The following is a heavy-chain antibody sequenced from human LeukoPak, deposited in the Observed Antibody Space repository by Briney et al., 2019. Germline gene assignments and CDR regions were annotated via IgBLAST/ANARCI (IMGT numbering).Heavy chain of an antibody. Sequence: ASVKVSCMASGYSFTSYGISWVRQAPGQGLEWMGWISVYNGNTNYAQKFQGRVTMTTDTSTSTAYMELRSLRSDDTAVYYCARDYRGSSNWEYYFDYWGQGTLVTVSS. CDR3: ARDYRGSSNWEYYFDY. V-gene: IGHV1-18*01. CDR2: ISVYNGNT. D-gene: IGHD6-13*01. J-gene: IGHJ4*02. CDR1: GYSFTSYG.